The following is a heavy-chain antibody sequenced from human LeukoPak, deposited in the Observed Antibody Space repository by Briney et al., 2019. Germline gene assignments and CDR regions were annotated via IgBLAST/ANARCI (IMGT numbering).Heavy chain of an antibody. CDR3: ARRLRGYSYGLCNWFDP. V-gene: IGHV4-34*01. J-gene: IGHJ5*02. CDR1: GGSFSGYY. CDR2: INHSGST. Sequence: SETLSLTCAVYGGSFSGYYWSWIRQPPGKGLEWIGEINHSGSTNYNPSLKSRVTISVDTSKNQFSLKLSSVTAADTAVYYCARRLRGYSYGLCNWFDPWGQGTLVTVSS. D-gene: IGHD5-18*01.